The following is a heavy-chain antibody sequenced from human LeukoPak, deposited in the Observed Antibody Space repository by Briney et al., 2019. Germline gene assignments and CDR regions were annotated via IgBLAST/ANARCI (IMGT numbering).Heavy chain of an antibody. V-gene: IGHV1-18*01. D-gene: IGHD6-19*01. CDR3: ARAPLAVAGTHDAFDI. Sequence: ASVKVSCKTSGYTFTNYGVSWVRQAPGQGLEWMGWISSYSAYAQKFRGRLTMTTDTSTATAYMELRSLTSDDTAVYYCARAPLAVAGTHDAFDIWGQGTMVTVSS. J-gene: IGHJ3*02. CDR2: ISSYSA. CDR1: GYTFTNYG.